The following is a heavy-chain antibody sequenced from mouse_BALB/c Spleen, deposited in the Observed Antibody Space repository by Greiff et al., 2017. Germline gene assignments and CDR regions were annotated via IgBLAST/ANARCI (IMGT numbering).Heavy chain of an antibody. CDR3: ARGRRGFAY. Sequence: EVKVVESGGGLVKPGGSLKLSCAASGFAFSSYDMSWVRQTPEKRLEWVAYISSGGGSTYYPDTVKGRFTISRDNAKNTLYLQMSSLKSEDTAMYYCARGRRGFAYWGQGTLVTVSA. V-gene: IGHV5-12-1*01. J-gene: IGHJ3*01. CDR2: ISSGGGST. CDR1: GFAFSSYD.